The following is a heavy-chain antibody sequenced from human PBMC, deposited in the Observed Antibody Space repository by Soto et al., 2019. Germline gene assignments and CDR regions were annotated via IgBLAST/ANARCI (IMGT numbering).Heavy chain of an antibody. Sequence: SVKVSCKASGGTFSSYTISWVRQAPGQGLEWMGRIIPILGIANYAQKFQGRVTITADKSTSTAYMELSSLRSEDTAVYYCARLGGYCSGGSCYPFDYWGQGTLVTVSS. D-gene: IGHD2-15*01. CDR3: ARLGGYCSGGSCYPFDY. V-gene: IGHV1-69*02. J-gene: IGHJ4*02. CDR2: IIPILGIA. CDR1: GGTFSSYT.